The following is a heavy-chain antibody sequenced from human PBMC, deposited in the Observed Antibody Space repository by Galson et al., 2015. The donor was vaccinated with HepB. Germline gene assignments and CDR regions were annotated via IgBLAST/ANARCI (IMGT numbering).Heavy chain of an antibody. V-gene: IGHV3-33*01. Sequence: SLRLSCAASGFILSSYGMHWVRQAPGKGLEWVAVIWYDGSNKYYADSVKGRFTISRDNSKNTLYLQMNSLRDEDTAVYYCARDMGYYDILTGPFDYWGQGILVTVSS. CDR1: GFILSSYG. CDR3: ARDMGYYDILTGPFDY. D-gene: IGHD3-9*01. CDR2: IWYDGSNK. J-gene: IGHJ4*02.